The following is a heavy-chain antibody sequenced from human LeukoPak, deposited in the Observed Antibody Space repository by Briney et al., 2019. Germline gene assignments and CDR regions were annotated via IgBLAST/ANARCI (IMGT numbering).Heavy chain of an antibody. CDR1: GGSFSGYY. CDR3: ARGLGDGCNPRPFDY. D-gene: IGHD5-24*01. V-gene: IGHV4-34*01. CDR2: INHSGST. J-gene: IGHJ4*02. Sequence: SETLSLTCAVYGGSFSGYYWSWIRQPPGKGLEWIGEINHSGSTNYNPSLKSRVTISVDTSKNQFSLKLSSVTAADTAVYYCARGLGDGCNPRPFDYWGQGTLVTVSS.